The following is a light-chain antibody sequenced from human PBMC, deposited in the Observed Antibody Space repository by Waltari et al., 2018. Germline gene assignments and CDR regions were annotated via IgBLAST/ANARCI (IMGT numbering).Light chain of an antibody. CDR1: SGHSSTI. J-gene: IGLJ3*02. CDR2: VNSDGSH. CDR3: QTGGHGTWV. V-gene: IGLV4-69*01. Sequence: QLVLTQSPSASVSLGASVKLTCTLSSGHSSTIITWIPKQPEKGPRYLMKVNSDGSHSKGDEIPDRFSGSSSGAERYLTISSLQSEDEADYYCQTGGHGTWVFGGGTKLTVL.